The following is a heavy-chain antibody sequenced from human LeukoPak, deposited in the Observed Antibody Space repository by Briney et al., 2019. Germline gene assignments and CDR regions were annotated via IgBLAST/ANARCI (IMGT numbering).Heavy chain of an antibody. J-gene: IGHJ4*02. CDR3: AKDTMNYYDRSGHYYPFDY. CDR1: RFTFSNYA. V-gene: IGHV3-23*01. D-gene: IGHD3-22*01. Sequence: PGGSLRLSCAASRFTFSNYAMSWVRQAPGKGLEWVSAISGSGGNTYYADSVQGRFTISRDNSRNTLYLQMNSLRAEDTAVYYCAKDTMNYYDRSGHYYPFDYWGQGTLVTVSS. CDR2: ISGSGGNT.